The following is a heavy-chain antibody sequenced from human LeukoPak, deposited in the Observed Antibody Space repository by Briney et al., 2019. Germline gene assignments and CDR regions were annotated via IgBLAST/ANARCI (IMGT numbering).Heavy chain of an antibody. V-gene: IGHV3-23*01. Sequence: GGSLRLSCAASGFTFSSYAMSWVRQAPGKGLEWVSAISGSGSSTYYADSVKGRFTISRDNSKNTLYLQMNSLRAEDTAVYYCAKDWRYCSSTSCLLYYYYGMDVWGQGTTVTVSS. CDR1: GFTFSSYA. J-gene: IGHJ6*02. D-gene: IGHD2-2*01. CDR3: AKDWRYCSSTSCLLYYYYGMDV. CDR2: ISGSGSST.